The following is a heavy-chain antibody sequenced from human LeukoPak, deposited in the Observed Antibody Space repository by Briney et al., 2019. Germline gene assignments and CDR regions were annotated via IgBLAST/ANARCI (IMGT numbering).Heavy chain of an antibody. V-gene: IGHV3-30-3*01. CDR1: GFTFSSYA. CDR2: ISYDGSNK. D-gene: IGHD6-19*01. CDR3: ARDEGNSGYSSGWPLDY. Sequence: GGSLRLSCAASGFTFSSYAMHWVRQAPGKGLEWVAVISYDGSNKYYADSVKGRFTISRDNSKNTLYLQMNSLRVEDTAVYYCARDEGNSGYSSGWPLDYWGQGTLVTVSS. J-gene: IGHJ4*02.